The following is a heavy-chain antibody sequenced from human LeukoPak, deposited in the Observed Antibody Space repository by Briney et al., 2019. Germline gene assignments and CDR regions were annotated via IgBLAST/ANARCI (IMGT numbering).Heavy chain of an antibody. CDR3: ARVRWSSGSIHYYYYYMDV. V-gene: IGHV3-53*01. CDR1: GFTVNSNY. D-gene: IGHD3-10*01. Sequence: GGSLRLSCADSGFTVNSNYMSWVPQAPGKGLEWVSVIYSGGSTYYADSVKGRFTISRDNSKNTLYLQMNSLRAEDTAVYYCARVRWSSGSIHYYYYYMDVWGKGTTVTISS. CDR2: IYSGGST. J-gene: IGHJ6*03.